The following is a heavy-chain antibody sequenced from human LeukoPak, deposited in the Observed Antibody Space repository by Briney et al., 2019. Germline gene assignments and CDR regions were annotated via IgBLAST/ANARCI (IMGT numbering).Heavy chain of an antibody. Sequence: PSETLSLTCTVSGGSISSGSYYWGWIRQPPGKGLEWIGTIYYSGSTNYNPSLKSRVTISVDTSKNQFSLKLTSVTAADTAVYYCARGVNSGYFDYCGQGTLVTVSS. CDR3: ARGVNSGYFDY. CDR2: IYYSGST. J-gene: IGHJ4*02. CDR1: GGSISSGSYY. V-gene: IGHV4-39*07. D-gene: IGHD1-26*01.